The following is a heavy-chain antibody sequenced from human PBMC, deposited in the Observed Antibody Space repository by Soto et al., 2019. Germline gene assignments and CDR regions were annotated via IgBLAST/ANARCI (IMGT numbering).Heavy chain of an antibody. CDR2: IDPSGGST. V-gene: IGHV1-46*01. CDR3: AREKSGYYDY. J-gene: IGHJ4*02. CDR1: GYTFTSYY. D-gene: IGHD3-3*01. Sequence: ASVKVSCKTSGYTFTSYYVHWVRQAPGQGLEWMGVIDPSGGSTSYAQKFQGRVTMTRDTSTSTVYMDLGSLRSEDTAVYYCAREKSGYYDYWGQGTLVTVSS.